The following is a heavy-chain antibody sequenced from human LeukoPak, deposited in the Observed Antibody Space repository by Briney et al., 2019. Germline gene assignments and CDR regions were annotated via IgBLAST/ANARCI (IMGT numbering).Heavy chain of an antibody. V-gene: IGHV4-59*01. CDR3: ARGHCSSTSCLFDY. CDR1: GGSLSSYY. J-gene: IGHJ4*02. D-gene: IGHD2-2*01. Sequence: SETLSLTCTVSGGSLSSYYWSWIRQPPGKGLEWVGYIYYSGSTNYNPSLKSRVTISVDTSKNQFSLKLSSVTAADTAVYYCARGHCSSTSCLFDYWGQGTLVTVSS. CDR2: IYYSGST.